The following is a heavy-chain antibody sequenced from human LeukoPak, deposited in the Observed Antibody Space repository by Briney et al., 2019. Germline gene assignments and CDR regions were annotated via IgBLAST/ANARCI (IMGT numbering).Heavy chain of an antibody. CDR2: ITGSGDST. CDR1: GFAFSNYV. CDR3: AREAMVRGGYFDY. D-gene: IGHD3-10*01. J-gene: IGHJ4*02. Sequence: GGSLRLSCAASGFAFSNYVMSWVRQAPGKGLEWVSAITGSGDSTYYADSVEGRFTISRDNSKNTLYLQMNSLRAEDTAVYYCAREAMVRGGYFDYWGQGTLVTVSS. V-gene: IGHV3-23*01.